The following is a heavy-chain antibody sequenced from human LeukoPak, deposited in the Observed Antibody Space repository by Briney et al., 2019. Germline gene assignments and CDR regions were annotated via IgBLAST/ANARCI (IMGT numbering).Heavy chain of an antibody. CDR2: IKSKTDGGTT. Sequence: GGSLRLSCAASGFTFSNAWMSWVRQAPGKGLEWVGRIKSKTDGGTTDYAAPVKGRFTISRDDSKNTLYLQMNSLKTEDTAAYYCTTDLKIVSIAAAGRKRDYWGQGTLVTVSS. CDR1: GFTFSNAW. CDR3: TTDLKIVSIAAAGRKRDY. V-gene: IGHV3-15*01. J-gene: IGHJ4*02. D-gene: IGHD6-13*01.